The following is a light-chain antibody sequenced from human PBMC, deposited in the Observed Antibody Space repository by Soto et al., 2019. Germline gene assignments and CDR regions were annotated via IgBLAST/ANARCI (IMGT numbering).Light chain of an antibody. J-gene: IGLJ2*01. CDR2: DVS. V-gene: IGLV2-14*03. CDR3: SSYTNSGTVV. CDR1: SSNVGGYHY. Sequence: QSALPQPASVSGSPGQSITISCTGTSSNVGGYHYVSWYQQHPGKAPKLMIYDVSNRPSGVSNRFSGSKSGNTASLTISGLQAEDEADYYCSSYTNSGTVVFGGGTNLTVL.